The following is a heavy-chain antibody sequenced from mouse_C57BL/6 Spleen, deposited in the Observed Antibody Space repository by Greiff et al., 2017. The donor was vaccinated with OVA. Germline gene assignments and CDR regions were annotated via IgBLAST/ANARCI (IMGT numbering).Heavy chain of an antibody. V-gene: IGHV1-82*01. CDR2: IYPGDGDT. Sequence: QVQLQQSGPELVKPGASVKISCKASGYAFSSSWMNWVKQRPGKGLEWIGRIYPGDGDTNYNGKFKGKATLTADKSSSAAYMQLSSLTSEYSAVYFCARTYYSNYRDYWGKGTTLTVSS. D-gene: IGHD2-5*01. CDR3: ARTYYSNYRDY. CDR1: GYAFSSSW. J-gene: IGHJ2*01.